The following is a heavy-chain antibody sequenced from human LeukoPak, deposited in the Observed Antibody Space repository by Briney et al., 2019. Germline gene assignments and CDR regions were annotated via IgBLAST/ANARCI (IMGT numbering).Heavy chain of an antibody. CDR2: ISAKKGYT. CDR1: GYTFTSYG. V-gene: IGHV1-18*04. CDR3: ARDPDGDYDFDY. J-gene: IGHJ4*02. Sequence: GASVKVSCKASGYTFTSYGISWVRQAPGQGLEWMGWISAKKGYTNYAQKFQGRVTMTTDTSTSTAYMELRSLRSDDTAVYYCARDPDGDYDFDYWGQGTLVTVSS. D-gene: IGHD4-17*01.